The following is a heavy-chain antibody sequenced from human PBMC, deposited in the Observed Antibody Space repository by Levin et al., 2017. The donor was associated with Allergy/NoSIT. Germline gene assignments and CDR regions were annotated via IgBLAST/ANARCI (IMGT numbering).Heavy chain of an antibody. CDR3: TTGYCSGGRCTY. J-gene: IGHJ4*02. CDR1: GFTFSNAW. V-gene: IGHV3-15*01. CDR2: IKSKTDGGTT. D-gene: IGHD2-15*01. Sequence: GESLKISCAASGFTFSNAWMSWVRQAPGKGLEWVGRIKSKTDGGTTDYAAPVKGRFTISRDDSKNTLYLQMNSLKTEDTAVYYCTTGYCSGGRCTYWGQGTLVTVSS.